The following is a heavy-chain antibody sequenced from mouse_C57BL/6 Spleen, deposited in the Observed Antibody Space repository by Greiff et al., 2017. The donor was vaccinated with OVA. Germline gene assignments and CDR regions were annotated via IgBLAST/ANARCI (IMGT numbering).Heavy chain of an antibody. J-gene: IGHJ4*01. CDR2: INPNNGGT. V-gene: IGHV1-26*01. Sequence: EVQLQQSGPELVKPGASVKISCKASGYTFTDYYMNWVKQSHGKSLEWIGDINPNNGGTSYNQKFKGKATLTVDKSSSTAYMELRSLTSEDSAVYYCARSGDGYYVYAMDYWGQGTSVTVSS. CDR3: ARSGDGYYVYAMDY. CDR1: GYTFTDYY. D-gene: IGHD2-3*01.